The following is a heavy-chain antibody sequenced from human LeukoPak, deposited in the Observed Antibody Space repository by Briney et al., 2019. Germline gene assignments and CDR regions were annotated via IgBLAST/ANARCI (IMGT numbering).Heavy chain of an antibody. Sequence: PSETLSLTCTVSGGSISSYYWSWIRQPPGKGLEWIGYIYYSESTNYNPSLKSRVTISVDTSKNQFSLKLSSVTAADTAVYYCARERGYAFDIWGQGTMVTVSS. CDR3: ARERGYAFDI. V-gene: IGHV4-59*01. CDR2: IYYSEST. J-gene: IGHJ3*02. CDR1: GGSISSYY. D-gene: IGHD3-16*01.